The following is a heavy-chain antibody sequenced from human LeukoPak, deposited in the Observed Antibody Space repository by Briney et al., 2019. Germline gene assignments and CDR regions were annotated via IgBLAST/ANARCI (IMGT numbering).Heavy chain of an antibody. Sequence: SVKVSCKASGGTFSSYTISWVRQAPGQGLEWMGRIIPILGIANYAQKFQGRVTITADKSTSTAYMELSSLRSEDTAVYYCASPYGDYPTEYFQHWGQGTLVTVSS. CDR2: IIPILGIA. CDR1: GGTFSSYT. J-gene: IGHJ1*01. CDR3: ASPYGDYPTEYFQH. V-gene: IGHV1-69*02. D-gene: IGHD4-17*01.